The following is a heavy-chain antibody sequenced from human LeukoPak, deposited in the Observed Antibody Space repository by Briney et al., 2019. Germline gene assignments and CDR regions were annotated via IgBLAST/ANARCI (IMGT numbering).Heavy chain of an antibody. J-gene: IGHJ3*02. Sequence: SETLSLTCTVSGGSISSYYWSWIRQPPGKGLEWIGYIYYSGSTNYNPSLKSRVTISVDTSENQFSLKLSSVTAADTAVYYCARHSEYYYGSGNAFDIWGQGTMVTVSS. CDR1: GGSISSYY. CDR3: ARHSEYYYGSGNAFDI. V-gene: IGHV4-59*08. CDR2: IYYSGST. D-gene: IGHD3-10*01.